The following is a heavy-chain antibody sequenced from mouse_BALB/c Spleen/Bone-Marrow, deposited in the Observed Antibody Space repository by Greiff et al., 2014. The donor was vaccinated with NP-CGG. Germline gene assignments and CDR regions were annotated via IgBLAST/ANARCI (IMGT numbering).Heavy chain of an antibody. CDR1: GFAFSSYD. CDR2: ISSGGGST. V-gene: IGHV5-12-1*01. J-gene: IGHJ1*01. Sequence: EVHLVESGGGLVKPGGSLKLSCAASGFAFSSYDMSWVRQTPEKGLEWVAYISSGGGSTYYPDTVKGRFTISRDNAKNTLYLQMSSLKSEDTAMYYCARQGYGYVDFDVWGAGTTVTVSS. CDR3: ARQGYGYVDFDV. D-gene: IGHD1-2*01.